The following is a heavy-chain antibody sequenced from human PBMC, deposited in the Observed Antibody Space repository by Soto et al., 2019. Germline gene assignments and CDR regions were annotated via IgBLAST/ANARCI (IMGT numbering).Heavy chain of an antibody. CDR3: AKDQGSSWYEIDY. CDR1: GFSFSSYW. V-gene: IGHV3-7*03. CDR2: IAHDGSEK. J-gene: IGHJ4*02. D-gene: IGHD6-13*01. Sequence: GGSLRLSCAVSGFSFSSYWMSWVRQAPGRGLEWVATIAHDGSEKFYADSVKGRFTISRDNSKNTLYLQMNSLRAEDTAVYYCAKDQGSSWYEIDYWGQGTLVTVSS.